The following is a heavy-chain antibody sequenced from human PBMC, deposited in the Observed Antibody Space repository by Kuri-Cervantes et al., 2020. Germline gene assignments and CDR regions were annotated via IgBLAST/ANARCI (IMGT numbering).Heavy chain of an antibody. J-gene: IGHJ4*02. Sequence: GGSLRLSCAASGFTFSSYAMHWVRQAPGKGLEWVAVISYDGSNKYYADSVKGRFTISRDNSKNTLCLQMNSLRAEDTAVYYCARDRFRYFDYWGQGTLVTVSS. CDR1: GFTFSSYA. CDR2: ISYDGSNK. V-gene: IGHV3-30-3*01. CDR3: ARDRFRYFDY.